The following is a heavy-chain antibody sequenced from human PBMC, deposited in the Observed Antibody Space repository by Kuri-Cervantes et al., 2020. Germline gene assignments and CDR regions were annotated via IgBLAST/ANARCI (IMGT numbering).Heavy chain of an antibody. Sequence: GESLKISCAASGFTFSDYYMSWIRQAPGKGLEWVSYISSSGSTIYYADSVKGRFTISRDNAKNSLYLQMNSLRAEDTAVYYCARVLYGGDSFWYIDLWGRGTLVTVSS. CDR3: ARVLYGGDSFWYIDL. V-gene: IGHV3-11*01. CDR2: ISSSGSTI. J-gene: IGHJ2*01. CDR1: GFTFSDYY. D-gene: IGHD4-23*01.